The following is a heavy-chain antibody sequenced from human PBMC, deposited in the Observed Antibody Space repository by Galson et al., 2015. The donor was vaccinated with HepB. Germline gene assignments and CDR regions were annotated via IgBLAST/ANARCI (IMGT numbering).Heavy chain of an antibody. V-gene: IGHV1-69*13. D-gene: IGHD4-17*01. CDR1: GGTFSSYA. Sequence: SVKVSCKASGGTFSSYAISWVRQAPGQGLEWMGGIIPIFGTANYAQKFQGRVTITADESTSTAYMELSSLRSEDTAVYYCARGLPGYGDYVGWFDPWGQGTLVTVSS. CDR2: IIPIFGTA. J-gene: IGHJ5*02. CDR3: ARGLPGYGDYVGWFDP.